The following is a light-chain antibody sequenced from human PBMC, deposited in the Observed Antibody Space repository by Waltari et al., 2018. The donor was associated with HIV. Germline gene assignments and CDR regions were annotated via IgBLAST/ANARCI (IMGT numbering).Light chain of an antibody. CDR2: EVR. CDR1: SSDVGGYNY. J-gene: IGLJ2*01. CDR3: SSYTSSRVL. V-gene: IGLV2-14*01. Sequence: QSALTQPASVSGSPGQSITISCTGTSSDVGGYNYVSWYQQHPGKAPKLMLYEVRNRPSGVSNRFSGSNAGNTASLTISGLQAEDEADYYCSSYTSSRVLFGGGTKLTVL.